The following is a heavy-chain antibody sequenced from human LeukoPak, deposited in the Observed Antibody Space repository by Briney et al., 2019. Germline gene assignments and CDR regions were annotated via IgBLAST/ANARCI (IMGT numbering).Heavy chain of an antibody. V-gene: IGHV3-23*01. CDR3: AKGTVAISDY. CDR2: ISGSGGSP. D-gene: IGHD4-17*01. J-gene: IGHJ4*02. CDR1: GFPLSSYD. Sequence: GGSLSLPCAVSGFPLSSYDMRWVRQAPGKGLEWVSAISGSGGSPYYADSVKGRFTISRDNSKNTLYLQINSLRAEDTAVYYCAKGTVAISDYWGQGTLVTVSS.